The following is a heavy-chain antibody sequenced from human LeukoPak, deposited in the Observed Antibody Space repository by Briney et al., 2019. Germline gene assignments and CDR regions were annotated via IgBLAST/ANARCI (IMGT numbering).Heavy chain of an antibody. J-gene: IGHJ3*02. CDR1: GYTLTELS. CDR2: FDPEDGET. D-gene: IGHD1-7*01. CDR3: ATDTLELQHHHAVLDDAFDI. Sequence: HGASVKVSCKVSGYTLTELSMHCVRQAPGKGLEWMGGFDPEDGETIYAQKFQGRVTMTEDTSTDTAYMELSSLRSEDTAVYYCATDTLELQHHHAVLDDAFDIWGQGTMVTVSS. V-gene: IGHV1-24*01.